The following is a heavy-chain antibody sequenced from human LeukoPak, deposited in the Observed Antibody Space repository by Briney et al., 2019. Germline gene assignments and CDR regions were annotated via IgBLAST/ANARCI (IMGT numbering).Heavy chain of an antibody. J-gene: IGHJ3*02. D-gene: IGHD1-1*01. CDR3: ARQQDGTGGLI. V-gene: IGHV4-38-2*02. CDR1: GYSISSGYY. Sequence: RTSETLPLTCTVSGYSISSGYYWGWIRQPPGKGLEWIGSIYHSGSTYYNPSLKSRVTISVDTSKNQFSLKLSSVTAADTAVYYCARQQDGTGGLIWGQGTMVTVSS. CDR2: IYHSGST.